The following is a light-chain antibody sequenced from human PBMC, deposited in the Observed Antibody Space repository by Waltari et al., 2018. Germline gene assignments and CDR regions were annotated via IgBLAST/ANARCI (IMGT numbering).Light chain of an antibody. CDR3: QQSYTMPMYT. CDR1: QDISNN. Sequence: DIQMTQSPSSLSAYVGDRVTITCRASQDISNNLNWYQQKPGKAPDLLIFAVFTLQSGVPSRFSGSGSGTEFTLTIISLQPEDSATYYCQQSYTMPMYTFGQGTKLEIK. J-gene: IGKJ2*01. V-gene: IGKV1-39*01. CDR2: AVF.